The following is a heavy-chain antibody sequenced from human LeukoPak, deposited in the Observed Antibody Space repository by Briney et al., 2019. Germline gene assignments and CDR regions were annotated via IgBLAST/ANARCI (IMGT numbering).Heavy chain of an antibody. V-gene: IGHV1-18*01. CDR1: GYTFTSYG. J-gene: IGHJ4*02. CDR2: ISAYNGNT. D-gene: IGHD6-13*01. Sequence: GASVKVSCKASGYTFTSYGISWVRQAPGQGLEWMGWISAYNGNTNYAQKLQGRVTMTTDTSTSTDYMELRSLRSDDTDVYYCASGSSSWRSYYFDYWGQGTLVTVSS. CDR3: ASGSSSWRSYYFDY.